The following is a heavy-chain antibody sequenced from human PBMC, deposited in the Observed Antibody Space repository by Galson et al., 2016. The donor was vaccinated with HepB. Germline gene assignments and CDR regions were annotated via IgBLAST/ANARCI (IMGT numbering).Heavy chain of an antibody. Sequence: SLRLSCAASGFTFSSYGMHWVRQAPGKGLEWVAVISYDGSNKYYGDSVKGRFTISRDNSKNTLYLQMHSLRSEDTAVYYCARPLNEWELRSLDYWGQGTLVTVSS. CDR1: GFTFSSYG. CDR3: ARPLNEWELRSLDY. D-gene: IGHD1-26*01. J-gene: IGHJ4*02. CDR2: ISYDGSNK. V-gene: IGHV3-30-3*01.